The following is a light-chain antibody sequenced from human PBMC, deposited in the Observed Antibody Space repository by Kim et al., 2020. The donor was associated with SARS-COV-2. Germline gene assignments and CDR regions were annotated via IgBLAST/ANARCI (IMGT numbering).Light chain of an antibody. Sequence: SASVGDTVTLTCRASQRISSGLAWYQQKPGKAPKLLIYKASSLESGVPSRFSGSGSGTEFTLPISSLQPDDFATYYCQQYNSYSYTFGQGTKLEIK. J-gene: IGKJ2*01. CDR3: QQYNSYSYT. V-gene: IGKV1-5*03. CDR2: KAS. CDR1: QRISSG.